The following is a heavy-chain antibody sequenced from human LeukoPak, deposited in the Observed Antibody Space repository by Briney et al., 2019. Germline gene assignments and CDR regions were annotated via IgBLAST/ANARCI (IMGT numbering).Heavy chain of an antibody. D-gene: IGHD3-22*01. V-gene: IGHV3-30*04. Sequence: GGSLRLSCAASGFTFSSYVMHWVRQAPGKGLEWVAIISYDGSNEYYADSVKGRFTIFRDNSKNTLYLQMNTLRAEDTAVYYCAKAPLLYDSSGYPIDYWGHGTLVTVSS. CDR2: ISYDGSNE. J-gene: IGHJ4*01. CDR1: GFTFSSYV. CDR3: AKAPLLYDSSGYPIDY.